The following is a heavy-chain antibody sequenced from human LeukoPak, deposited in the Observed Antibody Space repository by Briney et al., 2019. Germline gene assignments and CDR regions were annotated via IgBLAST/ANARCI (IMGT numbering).Heavy chain of an antibody. CDR3: ARQGWFGELLSPLDY. J-gene: IGHJ4*02. Sequence: SETLSLTCTVSGGSISSSSYYWGWIRQPPGKGLEWIGSIYYSGSTYYNPSLKSRVTISVDTSKNQFSLKLSPVTASDTAVNYCARQGWFGELLSPLDYWGQGTLVTVSS. CDR2: IYYSGST. CDR1: GGSISSSSYY. D-gene: IGHD3-10*01. V-gene: IGHV4-39*01.